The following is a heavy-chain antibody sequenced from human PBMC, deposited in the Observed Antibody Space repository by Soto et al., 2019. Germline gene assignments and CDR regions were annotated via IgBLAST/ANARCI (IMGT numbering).Heavy chain of an antibody. CDR1: GYTFTGHY. J-gene: IGHJ4*02. V-gene: IGHV1-2*02. CDR3: GRGRSGQIVVFY. CDR2: IGPESGAT. Sequence: ASVKVSCKASGYTFTGHYIHWVRQAPEQGPEWMGEIGPESGATRYAQRFQGRVTMTRDMSITTVYMELNNLSPDDTAVYYCGRGRSGQIVVFYWSQGTPVTVSS. D-gene: IGHD1-26*01.